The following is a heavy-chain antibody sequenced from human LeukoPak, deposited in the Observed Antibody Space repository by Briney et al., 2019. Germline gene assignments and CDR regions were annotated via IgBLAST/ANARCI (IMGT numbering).Heavy chain of an antibody. CDR3: ARGYTGPPPDY. D-gene: IGHD1-1*01. J-gene: IGHJ4*02. CDR2: IYSGGST. V-gene: IGHV3-66*01. Sequence: PGGSLRLSCAASGFTVSSNYMSWVRQAPGKGLEWVSVIYSGGSTYYADSVKGRFTTSRDNSKNTLYLQMNSLRAEDTAVYYCARGYTGPPPDYWGQGTLVTVSS. CDR1: GFTVSSNY.